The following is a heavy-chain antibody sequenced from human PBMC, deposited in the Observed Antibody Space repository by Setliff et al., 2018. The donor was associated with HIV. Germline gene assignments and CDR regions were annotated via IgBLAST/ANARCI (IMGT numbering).Heavy chain of an antibody. CDR3: ARSDRTAIGIDY. Sequence: ASVKVSCKASGYTFTSYSISWVRQAPGQGLEWMGWINPNNGGTNYAQKFQGRVTMTTDTSTSTAYMELRSLRSDDTAVYYCARSDRTAIGIDYWGKGTLVTVSS. V-gene: IGHV1-18*04. CDR2: INPNNGGT. CDR1: GYTFTSYS. D-gene: IGHD5-18*01. J-gene: IGHJ4*02.